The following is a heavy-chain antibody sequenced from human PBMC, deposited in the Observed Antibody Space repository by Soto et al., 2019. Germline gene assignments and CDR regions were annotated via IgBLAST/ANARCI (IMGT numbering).Heavy chain of an antibody. D-gene: IGHD2-21*01. CDR3: SRDPGDGHYFDY. CDR1: GYTFTTYG. CDR2: INPDNGNT. Sequence: GASVKVSCKTSGYTFTTYGVSWVRQAPGQRLEWMGWINPDNGNTKYSQKFQGRVTLARDTSATTAYMELRSLTSEDTAVYYCSRDPGDGHYFDYWGQGALVTVSS. J-gene: IGHJ4*02. V-gene: IGHV1-18*04.